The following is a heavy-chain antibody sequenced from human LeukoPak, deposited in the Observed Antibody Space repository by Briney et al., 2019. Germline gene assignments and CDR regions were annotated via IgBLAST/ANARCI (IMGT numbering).Heavy chain of an antibody. V-gene: IGHV4-59*08. Sequence: SETLSLTCTVSGGSISGHYWSWIRQTPGKGLEWIGYIYYRGSTNYNPSLKSRVTISLDTSKNQISLKLSSVTAADTAVYYCARVRQKLLWFGELPKGDAFDIWGQGTMVTVSS. CDR1: GGSISGHY. CDR3: ARVRQKLLWFGELPKGDAFDI. CDR2: IYYRGST. D-gene: IGHD3-10*01. J-gene: IGHJ3*02.